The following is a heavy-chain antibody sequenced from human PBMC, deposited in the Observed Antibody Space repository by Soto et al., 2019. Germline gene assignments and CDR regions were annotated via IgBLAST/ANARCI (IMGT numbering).Heavy chain of an antibody. CDR1: GYTFTSYG. Sequence: ASVKVSCKASGYTFTSYGISWVRQAPGQGLEWMGWINSYNGNTNYAQKLQGRVTMTTDTSTSTAYMELRSLRSDDTAVYYCARPSRYSGSSDLDYWGQGTLVTVSS. D-gene: IGHD1-26*01. V-gene: IGHV1-18*01. J-gene: IGHJ4*02. CDR3: ARPSRYSGSSDLDY. CDR2: INSYNGNT.